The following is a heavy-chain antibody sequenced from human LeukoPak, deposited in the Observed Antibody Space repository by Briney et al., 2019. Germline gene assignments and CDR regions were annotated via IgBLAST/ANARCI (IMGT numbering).Heavy chain of an antibody. Sequence: SVKVSCKASGGTFSSLAISWVRQAPGQGLEWMGRIIPILGIANYAEKFQDRVTITADKSTNTAYLELSSLRYEDTAVYYCARDSGYSSGWYGAYWGQGTLVTVSS. CDR1: GGTFSSLA. D-gene: IGHD6-19*01. CDR2: IIPILGIA. CDR3: ARDSGYSSGWYGAY. J-gene: IGHJ4*02. V-gene: IGHV1-69*04.